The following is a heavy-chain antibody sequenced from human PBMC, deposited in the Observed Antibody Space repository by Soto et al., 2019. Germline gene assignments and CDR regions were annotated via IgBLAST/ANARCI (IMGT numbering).Heavy chain of an antibody. V-gene: IGHV3-11*01. J-gene: IGHJ6*02. CDR2: ISRTDSSK. Sequence: QVQLVESGVGLVKPGGSLRLSCAATGFSFSDYDMTWIRQAPGQGLEWLSYISRTDSSKYYAGSVKGRFTISVDSAKRSVYLQMNSLRADDTAVYYCARDLYGLDVWGQGTTVIVSS. CDR3: ARDLYGLDV. CDR1: GFSFSDYD.